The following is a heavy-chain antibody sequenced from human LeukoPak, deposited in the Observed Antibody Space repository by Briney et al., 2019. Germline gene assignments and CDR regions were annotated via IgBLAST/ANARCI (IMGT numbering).Heavy chain of an antibody. V-gene: IGHV4-59*01. CDR2: IYYSGST. CDR3: AREKNDYGDSHYFDY. CDR1: GGSISSYY. D-gene: IGHD4-17*01. J-gene: IGHJ4*02. Sequence: SETLSLTRTVSGGSISSYYWSWIRQPPGKGLEWIGYIYYSGSTNYNPSLKSRVTISVDTSKNQFSLKLSSVTAADTAVYYCAREKNDYGDSHYFDYWGQGTLVTVSS.